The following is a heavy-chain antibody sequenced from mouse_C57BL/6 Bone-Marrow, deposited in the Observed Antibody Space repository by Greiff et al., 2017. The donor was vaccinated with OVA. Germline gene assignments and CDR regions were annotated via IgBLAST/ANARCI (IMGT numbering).Heavy chain of an antibody. J-gene: IGHJ2*01. D-gene: IGHD1-1*01. V-gene: IGHV5-16*01. CDR3: ARDQDYYGSFDY. CDR2: INYDGSST. CDR1: GFTFSDYY. Sequence: DVKLVESEGGLVQPGSSMKLSCTASGFTFSDYYMAWVRQVPEKGLEWVANINYDGSSTYYLDSLKSRFIISRDNAKNILYLQMSSLKSEDTATYYCARDQDYYGSFDYWGQGTTLTVSS.